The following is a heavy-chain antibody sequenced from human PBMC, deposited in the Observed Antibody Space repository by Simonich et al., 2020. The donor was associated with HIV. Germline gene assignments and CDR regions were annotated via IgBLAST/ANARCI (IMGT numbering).Heavy chain of an antibody. V-gene: IGHV3-48*04. Sequence: EVQLLESGGGLVQPGGSLRLSCAASGFTFSSYAMSWVRQAPGKGLEWVSSISSSSSDIYYADSVKGRFTISRDNAKNSLYLQMNSLRAEDTAVYYCARDKVGATPGVDYWGQGTLVTVSS. CDR1: GFTFSSYA. CDR2: ISSSSSDI. D-gene: IGHD1-26*01. J-gene: IGHJ4*02. CDR3: ARDKVGATPGVDY.